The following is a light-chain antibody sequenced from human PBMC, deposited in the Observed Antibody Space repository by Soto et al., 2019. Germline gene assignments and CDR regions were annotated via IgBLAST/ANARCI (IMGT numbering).Light chain of an antibody. Sequence: EIVLTQSPGTLYLSPGERATLSCRTSQRVDSSYLAWYQQKPGQAPRLLIYGASSRATGVPGRFSGSGSGTDFTLTISRLEPEDFAVYYCQQFGNSPKTFGQGTTVAIK. CDR1: QRVDSSY. J-gene: IGKJ1*01. CDR3: QQFGNSPKT. CDR2: GAS. V-gene: IGKV3-20*01.